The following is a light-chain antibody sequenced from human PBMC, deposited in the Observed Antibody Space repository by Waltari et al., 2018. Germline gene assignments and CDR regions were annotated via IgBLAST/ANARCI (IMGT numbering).Light chain of an antibody. V-gene: IGLV2-23*02. CDR2: DVS. CDR1: SRDVGSSNL. CDR3: CSYAGNYIFHV. J-gene: IGLJ1*01. Sequence: QSALTQPASVSGSPGQSITISCTGTSRDVGSSNLVSWYQQHPGEAPKLMIYDVSKRPSGVPDRFSGSKSGNTASLTISGLQAEDDADYYCCSYAGNYIFHVFGTGTKVTVL.